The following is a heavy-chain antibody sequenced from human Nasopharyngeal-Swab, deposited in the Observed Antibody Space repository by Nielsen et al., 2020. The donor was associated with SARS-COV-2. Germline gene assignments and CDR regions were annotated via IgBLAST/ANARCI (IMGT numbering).Heavy chain of an antibody. CDR3: ARDRRDGYNYYYYYYMDV. J-gene: IGHJ6*03. CDR2: IYYSGST. Sequence: WIRQPPGKGLEWIGSIYYSGSTYYNPSLKGRVTISVDTSKNQFSLKLSSVTAADTAVYYCARDRRDGYNYYYYYYMDVWGKGTTVTVSS. V-gene: IGHV4-39*07. D-gene: IGHD5-24*01.